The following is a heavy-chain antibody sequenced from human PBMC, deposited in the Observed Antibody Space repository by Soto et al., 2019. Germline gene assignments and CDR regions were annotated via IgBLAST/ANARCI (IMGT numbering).Heavy chain of an antibody. J-gene: IGHJ3*02. V-gene: IGHV3-15*07. D-gene: IGHD3-9*01. CDR1: GFTFSNAW. Sequence: GGSLRLSCAASGFTFSNAWMNWVRQAPGKGLEWVGRIKSKTDGGTTDYAAPVKGRFTISRDDSKNTLYLQMNSLKTEDTAVYYCTTRYDILTGYWHFDIWGQGTMVTVSS. CDR2: IKSKTDGGTT. CDR3: TTRYDILTGYWHFDI.